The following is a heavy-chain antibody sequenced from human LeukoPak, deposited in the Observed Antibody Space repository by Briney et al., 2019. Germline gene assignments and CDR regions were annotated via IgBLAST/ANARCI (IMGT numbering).Heavy chain of an antibody. CDR1: GDSVSSNSAA. D-gene: IGHD4-17*01. V-gene: IGHV6-1*01. CDR2: TYFRSRWYY. CDR3: ARDSDYGLDALDI. J-gene: IGHJ3*02. Sequence: SQTLSLTCVISGDSVSSNSAAWNWLRQSPSRGLEWLGRTYFRSRWYYDYAVSLKGRITINPDTSKNQFSLQLRSVIPEDTSLYYCARDSDYGLDALDIWGQGTMVTVSS.